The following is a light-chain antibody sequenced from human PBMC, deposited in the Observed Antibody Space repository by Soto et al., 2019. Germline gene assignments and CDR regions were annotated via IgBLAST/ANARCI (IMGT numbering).Light chain of an antibody. Sequence: DIQMTQSPSSVSASVGDRVTITCRASQDISSWLAWYQHKPGKAPSLLIYAASSLQSGVPSRFRGSGTGTDCALTIAGLESEDFATYYCQQANSFPLTFGGGTKVEIK. CDR2: AAS. CDR1: QDISSW. J-gene: IGKJ4*01. CDR3: QQANSFPLT. V-gene: IGKV1D-12*01.